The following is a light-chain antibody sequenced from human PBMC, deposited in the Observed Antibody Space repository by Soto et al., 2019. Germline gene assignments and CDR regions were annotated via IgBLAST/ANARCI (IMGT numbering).Light chain of an antibody. CDR1: QYINTR. Sequence: EIVLTQSPATLSSFPGDRVTLSCRASQYINTRLAWYQHRPGQAPRLLIYQTSIRAAGIPARFSASGSGTEFTLTISSLQSEDFAVYYCHQYDNWPQPFGQGTKVDIK. CDR2: QTS. V-gene: IGKV3D-15*01. J-gene: IGKJ1*01. CDR3: HQYDNWPQP.